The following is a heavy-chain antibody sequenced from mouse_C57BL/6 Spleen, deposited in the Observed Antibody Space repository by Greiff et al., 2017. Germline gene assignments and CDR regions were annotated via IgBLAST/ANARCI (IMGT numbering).Heavy chain of an antibody. CDR1: GYTFTSYW. V-gene: IGHV1-5*01. CDR3: TRSSYYYGSSYYFDY. Sequence: EVQLQQSGTVLARPGASVKMSCKTSGYTFTSYWMHWVKQRPGQGLEWIGAIYPGNSDTSYNQKFKGKAKLTAVTSASTTYMELSSLTNEDSAVYDCTRSSYYYGSSYYFDYWGQGTTLTVSS. CDR2: IYPGNSDT. D-gene: IGHD1-1*01. J-gene: IGHJ2*01.